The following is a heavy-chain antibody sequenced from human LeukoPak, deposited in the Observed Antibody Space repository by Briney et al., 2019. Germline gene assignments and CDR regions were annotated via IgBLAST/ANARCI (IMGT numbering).Heavy chain of an antibody. V-gene: IGHV4-39*01. CDR2: IYYSGST. J-gene: IGHJ6*03. Sequence: ASETLSLTCTVSGGSISSSSYYWGWIRQPPGKGLERIGSIYYSGSTYYNPSLKSRVTISVDTSKNQFSLKLSSVTAADTAVYYCARLLWKTAYYYMDVWGKGTTVTVSS. CDR1: GGSISSSSYY. CDR3: ARLLWKTAYYYMDV. D-gene: IGHD3-10*01.